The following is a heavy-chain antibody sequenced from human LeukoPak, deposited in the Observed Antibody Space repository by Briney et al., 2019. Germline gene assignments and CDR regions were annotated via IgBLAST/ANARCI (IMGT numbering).Heavy chain of an antibody. CDR3: ARDGSSSSWYGDY. CDR1: GFTFSSYG. Sequence: GGSLRLSCAASGFTFSSYGMHWVRQAPGQGLEWMGIINPSGGSTSYAQKFQGRVTMTRDTSTSTVYMELSSLRSEDTAVYYCARDGSSSSWYGDYWGQGTLVTVSS. D-gene: IGHD6-13*01. J-gene: IGHJ4*02. CDR2: INPSGGST. V-gene: IGHV1-46*01.